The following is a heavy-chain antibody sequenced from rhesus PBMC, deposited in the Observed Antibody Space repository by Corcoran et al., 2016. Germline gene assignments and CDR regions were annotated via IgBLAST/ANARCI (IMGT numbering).Heavy chain of an antibody. D-gene: IGHD3-16*01. CDR2: IYGNSAST. CDR3: ARVPFSYYSDNRFDV. J-gene: IGHJ5-1*01. V-gene: IGHV4-73*01. Sequence: QVKLQQWGEGLVKPSETLSLTCAVYGGSIRGYYYWCLIRQPPGQGLEWIGYIYGNSASTNYNPSLKNRVTISKDTSKNQFSLKLSSVTAADTAVYYCARVPFSYYSDNRFDVWGPGVLVTVSS. CDR1: GGSIRGYYY.